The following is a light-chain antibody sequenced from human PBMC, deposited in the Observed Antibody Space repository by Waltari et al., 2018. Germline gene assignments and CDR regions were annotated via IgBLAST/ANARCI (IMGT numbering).Light chain of an antibody. CDR1: QSVSSS. V-gene: IGKV3-15*01. Sequence: EIVLTQSPATLSLSPGERATLSCRASQSVSSSLSWYQQKPGQAPRLLIYGASSRATGIPDRFSVSGSGTDFTLTISSLEPEDFAVYYCQQYSNWPRTFGQGTKVEIK. CDR2: GAS. J-gene: IGKJ1*01. CDR3: QQYSNWPRT.